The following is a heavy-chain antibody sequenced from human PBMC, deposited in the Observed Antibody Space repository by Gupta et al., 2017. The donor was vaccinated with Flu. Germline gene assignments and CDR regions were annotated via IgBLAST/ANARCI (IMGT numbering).Heavy chain of an antibody. CDR2: ISVSGGSA. CDR1: GFSFTNYA. CDR3: AKGKSLITFWGGRSFDS. Sequence: VHLLESGGELVQSGGSLRLSCATSGFSFTNYALNWVRQSPGKTLEWVSAISVSGGSAYYADSVKGRFTISRDNSRNTLYLQMARLGAEDTAAYYCAKGKSLITFWGGRSFDSWGQGTLVIVSS. J-gene: IGHJ4*02. V-gene: IGHV3-23*01. D-gene: IGHD3-16*01.